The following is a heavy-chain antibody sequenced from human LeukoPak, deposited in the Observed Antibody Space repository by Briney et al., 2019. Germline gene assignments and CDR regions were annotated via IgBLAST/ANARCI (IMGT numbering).Heavy chain of an antibody. V-gene: IGHV1-2*02. Sequence: ASVKVSCKASGYTFTCYYMHWVRQAPGQGLEWVGWINPNSGGTNYAQKFQGRVTMTRDTSISTAYMELSRLRSDDTAVYYCARAGIAAAGYYFDYWGQGTLVTVSS. CDR3: ARAGIAAAGYYFDY. CDR1: GYTFTCYY. J-gene: IGHJ4*02. D-gene: IGHD6-13*01. CDR2: INPNSGGT.